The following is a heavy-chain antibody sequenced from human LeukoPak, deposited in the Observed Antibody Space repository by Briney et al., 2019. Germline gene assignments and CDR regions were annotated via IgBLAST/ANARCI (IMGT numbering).Heavy chain of an antibody. Sequence: TGGSLRLSCAASGFTFSSSGMHWVRQAPGKGLEWVSIISFDGSKRYYADSVKGRFTISRDNSKNTLYLQMNSLRPEDTAVYFCAKSIGAVGDYWGQGTLVTVSS. J-gene: IGHJ4*02. CDR2: ISFDGSKR. D-gene: IGHD6-6*01. CDR3: AKSIGAVGDY. CDR1: GFTFSSSG. V-gene: IGHV3-30*18.